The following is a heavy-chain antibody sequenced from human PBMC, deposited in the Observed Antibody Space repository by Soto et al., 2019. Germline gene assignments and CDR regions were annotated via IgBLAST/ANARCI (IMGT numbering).Heavy chain of an antibody. J-gene: IGHJ3*02. V-gene: IGHV3-23*01. CDR3: APHVHCSGGSCHYDAFDI. Sequence: EVQLLESGGGLVQPGESLRLSCAVSGFIFGNYMMTWVRQAPGKGLEWVSTIRDGGESTYYADSVKGRFTISRDNSRNTVYLQMDSLGVEDTAVYYCAPHVHCSGGSCHYDAFDIRGQGTMVTVSS. CDR2: IRDGGEST. D-gene: IGHD2-15*01. CDR1: GFIFGNYM.